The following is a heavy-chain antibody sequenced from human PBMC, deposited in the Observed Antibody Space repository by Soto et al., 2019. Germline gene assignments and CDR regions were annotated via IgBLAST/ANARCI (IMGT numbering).Heavy chain of an antibody. CDR3: AKDIQYFGFLYAFEI. CDR1: GFTFDDYA. V-gene: IGHV3-9*01. CDR2: ISWNSGSI. J-gene: IGHJ3*02. Sequence: QTGGSLRLSCAASGFTFDDYAMHWVRQAPGKGLEWVSGISWNSGSIGYADSVKGRFTISRDNAKNSLYLQMNSLRAEDTALYYCAKDIQYFGFLYAFEIWGQGTMVTVSS. D-gene: IGHD3-9*01.